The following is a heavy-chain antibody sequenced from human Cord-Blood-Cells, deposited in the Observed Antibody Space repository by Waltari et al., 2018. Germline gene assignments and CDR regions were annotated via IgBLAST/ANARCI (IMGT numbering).Heavy chain of an antibody. CDR2: INPNSGGT. V-gene: IGHV1-2*04. CDR3: ARDLTGDNNY. D-gene: IGHD7-27*01. J-gene: IGHJ4*02. Sequence: QVQLVQSGAEVKKPGASVKVSCKASGYTFTGYYMHWVRQAPGQGLEWRGWINPNSGGTNYAEKFQGWVTMTRDTYISTAYMELSRLRSDDTAVYYCARDLTGDNNYWGQGTLVTVSS. CDR1: GYTFTGYY.